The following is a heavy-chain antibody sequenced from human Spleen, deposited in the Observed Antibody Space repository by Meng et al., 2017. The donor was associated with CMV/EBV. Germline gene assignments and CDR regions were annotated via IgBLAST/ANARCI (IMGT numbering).Heavy chain of an antibody. CDR1: GGTFSSYA. J-gene: IGHJ5*02. Sequence: SGGTFSSYAISWVRQAPGQGLEWMGGIIPIFGTANYAQKFQGRVTITTDESTSTAYMELSSLRSEDTAVYYCARDLTGTTPRWFDPWGQGTLVTVSS. CDR2: IIPIFGTA. CDR3: ARDLTGTTPRWFDP. V-gene: IGHV1-69*05. D-gene: IGHD1-1*01.